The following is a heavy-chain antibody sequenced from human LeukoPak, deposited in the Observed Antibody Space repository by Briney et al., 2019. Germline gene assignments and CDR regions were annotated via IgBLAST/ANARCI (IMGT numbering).Heavy chain of an antibody. CDR1: GYTFTGYY. D-gene: IGHD1-1*01. CDR3: ARALQNWNDVIDY. Sequence: ASVKVSCKASGYTFTGYYMHWVRQAPGQGLEWMGWINPNSGGTNYAQKFQGRVTMTRDTSISTVYMELSSLRSEDTAVYYCARALQNWNDVIDYWGQGTLATVSS. CDR2: INPNSGGT. V-gene: IGHV1-2*02. J-gene: IGHJ4*02.